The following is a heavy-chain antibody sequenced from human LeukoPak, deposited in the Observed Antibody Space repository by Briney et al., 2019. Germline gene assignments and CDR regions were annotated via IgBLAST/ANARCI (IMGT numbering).Heavy chain of an antibody. V-gene: IGHV3-7*05. CDR1: GFTFSSPW. CDR2: IKADGSGA. J-gene: IGHJ4*02. D-gene: IGHD6-13*01. CDR3: ARYTRPIDY. Sequence: GGSLRLSCAASGFTFSSPWMSWVRQAPGKGLEWVATIKADGSGAYYVDSVKGRFTISRDNAKNSLYLQMNSLRAEDAAVYFCARYTRPIDYWGQGTLVTVSS.